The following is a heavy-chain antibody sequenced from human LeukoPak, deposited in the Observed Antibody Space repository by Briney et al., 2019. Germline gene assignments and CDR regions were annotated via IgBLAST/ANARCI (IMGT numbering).Heavy chain of an antibody. CDR2: INPSGGST. J-gene: IGHJ6*02. D-gene: IGHD3-3*01. Sequence: ASVKVSCKASGYTFTSYYMHWVRQAPGQGLEWMGIINPSGGSTSYAQKFQGRVTMTRDTSTSTVYMELSSLRSEDTAVYCCARDKGGVFWSGYRTYYYYGMDVWGQGTTVTVSS. CDR1: GYTFTSYY. CDR3: ARDKGGVFWSGYRTYYYYGMDV. V-gene: IGHV1-46*01.